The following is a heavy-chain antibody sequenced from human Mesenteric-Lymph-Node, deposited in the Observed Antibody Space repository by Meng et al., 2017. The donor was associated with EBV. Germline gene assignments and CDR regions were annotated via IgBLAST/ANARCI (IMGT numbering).Heavy chain of an antibody. CDR1: GDSISSGVYY. D-gene: IGHD2-15*01. V-gene: IGHV4-30-4*01. J-gene: IGHJ4*02. CDR2: IYYSGNT. Sequence: QVRLQGSGPGLVKPSQPLSLTCAVSGDSISSGVYYWSWIRQPPGKGLEWIGYIYYSGNTYYNSSLKSRLTISVDTSKNQFSLKLTSVTAADTAVYYCARGVVARNYFDFWGQGSLVTVSS. CDR3: ARGVVARNYFDF.